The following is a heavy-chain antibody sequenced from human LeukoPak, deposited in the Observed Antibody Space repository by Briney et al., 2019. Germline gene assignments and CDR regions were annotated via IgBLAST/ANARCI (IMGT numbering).Heavy chain of an antibody. CDR1: GGSFSGYY. D-gene: IGHD4-11*01. Sequence: SETLSLTCAAYGGSFSGYYWSWIRQPPGKGLEWIGEINHSGSTNYNPSLKSRVTISVDTSKNQFSLKLSSVTAADTAVYYCARYRQLQSNNWFDPWGQGTLVTVSS. CDR3: ARYRQLQSNNWFDP. V-gene: IGHV4-34*01. CDR2: INHSGST. J-gene: IGHJ5*02.